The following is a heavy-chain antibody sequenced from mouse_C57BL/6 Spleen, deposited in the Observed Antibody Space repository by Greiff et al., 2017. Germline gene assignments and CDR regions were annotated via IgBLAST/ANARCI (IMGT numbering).Heavy chain of an antibody. Sequence: EVQVVESGGGLVQPKGSLKLSCAASGFSFNTYAMNWVRQAPGKGLEWVARIRSKSNNYATYYADSVKDRFTISRDDSESMLYLQMNNLKTEDTAMYYCVRADYYGSSYVWYFDVWGTGTTVTVSS. CDR1: GFSFNTYA. D-gene: IGHD1-1*01. J-gene: IGHJ1*03. V-gene: IGHV10-1*01. CDR2: IRSKSNNYAT. CDR3: VRADYYGSSYVWYFDV.